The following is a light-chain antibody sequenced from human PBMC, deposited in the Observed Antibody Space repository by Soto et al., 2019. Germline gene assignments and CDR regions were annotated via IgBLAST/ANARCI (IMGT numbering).Light chain of an antibody. CDR3: QQAKSFPIT. J-gene: IGKJ5*01. CDR1: QTITNL. V-gene: IGKV1-5*03. Sequence: DIQLTQSPSTLSASVGDRVTITCRASQTITNLLAWFQQKPGKAPEILIYKASSLQSGVPSRFSGSGSGTEFTLTIRSLQPDDSETYYCQQAKSFPITFGQGTRLEIK. CDR2: KAS.